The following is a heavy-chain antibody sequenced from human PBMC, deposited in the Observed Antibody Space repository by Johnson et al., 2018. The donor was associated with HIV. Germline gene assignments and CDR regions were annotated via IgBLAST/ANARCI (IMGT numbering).Heavy chain of an antibody. D-gene: IGHD5-12*01. CDR2: ISYDENNK. J-gene: IGHJ3*02. CDR1: GFTFNSYA. V-gene: IGHV3-30-3*01. CDR3: ARERPGSGYDWGDAFDI. Sequence: QMQLVESGGGVVQPGRSLRLSCAATGFTFNSYAIHWVRQAPGKGLEWVAVISYDENNKYYADSVKARFTISRDNSKNTVYLQMNSLRAEDTAVYYCARERPGSGYDWGDAFDIWGQGTMVTVSS.